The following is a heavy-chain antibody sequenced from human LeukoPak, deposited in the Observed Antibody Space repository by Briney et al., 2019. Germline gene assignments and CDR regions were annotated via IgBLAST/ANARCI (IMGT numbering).Heavy chain of an antibody. V-gene: IGHV4-59*01. CDR3: VRYVAVAGYYDYYGMDV. J-gene: IGHJ6*02. CDR2: IYNSGSS. D-gene: IGHD6-19*01. CDR1: GDSIRSYY. Sequence: PSETLSLTCVVSGDSIRSYYWSWIRQPPGKGLEWIGYIYNSGSSNYNPSLKSRVTISVDTSKNQFSLKLSSVTAADTAVYYCVRYVAVAGYYDYYGMDVWGQGTTVTVSS.